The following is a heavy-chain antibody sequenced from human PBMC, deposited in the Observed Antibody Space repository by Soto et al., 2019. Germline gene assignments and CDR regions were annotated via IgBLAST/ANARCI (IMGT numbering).Heavy chain of an antibody. Sequence: SVKVSCKASGYTFTNYGISWVRQAPGQGLEWMGWISAYNGNTNYAQKLQGRVTMTTDTSTSTAYMELRSLRSDDTAVYYCARDMNIEAAGSELDYWGQGTLVIVSP. CDR3: ARDMNIEAAGSELDY. CDR1: GYTFTNYG. V-gene: IGHV1-18*01. J-gene: IGHJ4*02. D-gene: IGHD6-13*01. CDR2: ISAYNGNT.